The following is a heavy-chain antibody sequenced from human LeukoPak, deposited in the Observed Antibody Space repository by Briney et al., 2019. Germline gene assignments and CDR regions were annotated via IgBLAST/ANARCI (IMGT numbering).Heavy chain of an antibody. Sequence: ASVKVSCKASGYTFTAHYIHWVRQAPGQGLEWMGWIDPNSGGTNYAQKFQGSVTMTGDTSINTAFMELSGLTSDDTATYYCARSRGTTMVRGIITNYFDIWGRGSLVTVSP. J-gene: IGHJ2*01. CDR3: ARSRGTTMVRGIITNYFDI. V-gene: IGHV1-2*02. D-gene: IGHD3-10*01. CDR2: IDPNSGGT. CDR1: GYTFTAHY.